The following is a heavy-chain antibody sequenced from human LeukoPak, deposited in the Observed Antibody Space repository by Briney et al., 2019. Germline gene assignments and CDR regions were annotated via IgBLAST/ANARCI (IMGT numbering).Heavy chain of an antibody. D-gene: IGHD1-26*01. CDR1: GFTFSSYA. Sequence: GGSLRLSCEASGFTFSSYAMSWVRQAPGKGLEWVSAISGSGGSTYYADSVKGRFTISRDNPKNTLYLQMNSLRAEATAVYYCAKGRMGATLDFDYWGQGTLVTVSS. CDR2: ISGSGGST. CDR3: AKGRMGATLDFDY. V-gene: IGHV3-23*01. J-gene: IGHJ4*02.